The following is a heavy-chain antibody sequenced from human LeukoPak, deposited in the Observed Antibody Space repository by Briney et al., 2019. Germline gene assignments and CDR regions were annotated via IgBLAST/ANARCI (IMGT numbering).Heavy chain of an antibody. CDR3: ARGISTALYFDY. Sequence: GGSLRLSCAASGFTFSSYSMNWVRQAPGKGLEWVSSISSSSSYIYYADSVKGRFTISRDNAKNSLYLQMNSLRAEDTAVYYCARGISTALYFDYWGQGTLVTVSS. CDR1: GFTFSSYS. J-gene: IGHJ4*02. V-gene: IGHV3-21*01. CDR2: ISSSSSYI. D-gene: IGHD2-2*01.